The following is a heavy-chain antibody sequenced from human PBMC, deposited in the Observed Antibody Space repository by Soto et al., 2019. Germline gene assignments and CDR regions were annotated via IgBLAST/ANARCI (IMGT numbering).Heavy chain of an antibody. D-gene: IGHD1-1*01. V-gene: IGHV3-48*01. CDR3: ARDKKKGGTSYSYMDV. CDR2: ISSSSITI. CDR1: GFTFSSYS. J-gene: IGHJ6*03. Sequence: GGSLRLSCAASGFTFSSYSMNWVRQAPGKGLEWVSYISSSSITIYYADSVKGRFTISRDNAKNSLYLQMSSLRADDTAVYYCARDKKKGGTSYSYMDVWGKGTTVTVSS.